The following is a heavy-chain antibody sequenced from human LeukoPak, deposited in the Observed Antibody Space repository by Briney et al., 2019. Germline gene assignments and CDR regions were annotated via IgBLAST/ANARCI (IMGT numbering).Heavy chain of an antibody. J-gene: IGHJ4*02. CDR1: GGSISSYY. Sequence: PSETLSLTCTVSGGSISSYYWSWIRQPPGKGLEWIGTIYHSGSTYYNPSLLGRVTISVDTSKNQFSLKLSSVTAADTAVYYCARGGPPFSFDYWGQGTLVTVSS. CDR2: IYHSGST. CDR3: ARGGPPFSFDY. D-gene: IGHD3-16*01. V-gene: IGHV4-59*04.